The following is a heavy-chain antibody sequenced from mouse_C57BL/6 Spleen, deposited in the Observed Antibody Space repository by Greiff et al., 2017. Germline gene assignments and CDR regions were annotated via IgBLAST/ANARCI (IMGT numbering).Heavy chain of an antibody. Sequence: VKLQQSGPGLVQPSQSLSITCTVSGFSLTSYGVHWVRQSPGKGLEWLGVIWSGGSTDYNAAFISRLSISKDNSKSQVFFKMNSLQADDTAIYYCARNYYYGSSYALYAMDYWGQGTSVTVSS. CDR3: ARNYYYGSSYALYAMDY. J-gene: IGHJ4*01. D-gene: IGHD1-1*01. V-gene: IGHV2-2*01. CDR1: GFSLTSYG. CDR2: IWSGGST.